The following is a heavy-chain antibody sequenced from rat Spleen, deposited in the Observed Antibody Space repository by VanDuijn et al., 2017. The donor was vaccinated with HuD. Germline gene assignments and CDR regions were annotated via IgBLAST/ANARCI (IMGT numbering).Heavy chain of an antibody. Sequence: EVQLVESDGGLVQPGRSLELSCTASGFTFSDYYMAWVRQAPTKGLEWVATISHDGSNTYYRDSVKGRFPISRDNAKNTLYLQMDSLRSEDTATYYCARQGTRWYYFDYWGQGVMVTVSS. CDR2: ISHDGSNT. CDR3: ARQGTRWYYFDY. CDR1: GFTFSDYY. V-gene: IGHV5-29*01. D-gene: IGHD1-1*01. J-gene: IGHJ2*01.